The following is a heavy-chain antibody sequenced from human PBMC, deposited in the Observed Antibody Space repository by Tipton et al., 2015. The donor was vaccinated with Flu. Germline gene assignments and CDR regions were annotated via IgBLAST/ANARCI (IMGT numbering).Heavy chain of an antibody. V-gene: IGHV4-34*01. J-gene: IGHJ5*02. CDR3: VRGGGSSSGRWFDP. Sequence: LRLSCAVYGGSFSGYYWSWIRQPPGKGLEYIGEINHRGSTNYNPSFKSRVTISVDTSKNQFSLKLTYVTAADTAVYYCVRGGGSSSGRWFDPCGRGTLVTVSS. CDR1: GGSFSGYY. CDR2: INHRGST. D-gene: IGHD3-10*01.